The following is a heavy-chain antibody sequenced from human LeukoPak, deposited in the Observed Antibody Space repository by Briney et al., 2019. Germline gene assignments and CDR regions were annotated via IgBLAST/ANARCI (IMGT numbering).Heavy chain of an antibody. CDR3: ARGGGVDILTGFQY. CDR2: IIPILDVT. Sequence: SVKVSCKASGGTFTNYAINWVRQAPGRGLEWMGRIIPILDVTNYAQKFQGRVTITADQSTSTAYVELSSLRSEDTAVYYCARGGGVDILTGFQYWGQGTLVTVSS. J-gene: IGHJ4*02. D-gene: IGHD3-9*01. V-gene: IGHV1-69*04. CDR1: GGTFTNYA.